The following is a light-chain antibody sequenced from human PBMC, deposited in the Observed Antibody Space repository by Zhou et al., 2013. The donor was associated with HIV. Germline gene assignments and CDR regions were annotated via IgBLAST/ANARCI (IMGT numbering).Light chain of an antibody. CDR1: QGISTY. CDR3: LQDNKSPFT. J-gene: IGKJ3*01. Sequence: AIRLTQSPSSLSASTGDRVTITCRASQGISTYLAWYQQKPGKAPRFLIYGASSLQSGIPSRFSGSGSGTHFTLTISSLQPEDFATYYCLQDNKSPFTFGPGTRVEVK. CDR2: GAS. V-gene: IGKV1-8*01.